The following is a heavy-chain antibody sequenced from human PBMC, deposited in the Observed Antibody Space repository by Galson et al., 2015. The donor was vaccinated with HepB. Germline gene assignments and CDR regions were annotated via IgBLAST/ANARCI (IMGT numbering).Heavy chain of an antibody. CDR3: ARGGGYNFGSDY. CDR2: IDPSDSYT. J-gene: IGHJ4*02. Sequence: SGAEVKKPGESLRISCKASGYSFTSYWISWVRQMPGKGLEWMGRIDPSDSYTNYGPSFQGHVTISADKSITTAYLQWSSLKASDTAMYYCARGGGYNFGSDYWGQGTLVTVSS. D-gene: IGHD5-18*01. V-gene: IGHV5-10-1*01. CDR1: GYSFTSYW.